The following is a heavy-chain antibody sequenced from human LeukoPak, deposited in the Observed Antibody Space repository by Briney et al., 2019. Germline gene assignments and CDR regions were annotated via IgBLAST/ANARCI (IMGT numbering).Heavy chain of an antibody. CDR3: ASYYCGGDCTDAFDI. CDR1: GGSISSYY. CDR2: IYTSGGT. Sequence: PSETLSLTCTVSGGSISSYYWSWIRQPAGKGLEWIGRIYTSGGTNYNPSLKSRVTMSVDTSKNQFSLKLSSVTAADTAVYYCASYYCGGDCTDAFDIWGQGTMVTVSS. V-gene: IGHV4-4*07. D-gene: IGHD2-21*02. J-gene: IGHJ3*02.